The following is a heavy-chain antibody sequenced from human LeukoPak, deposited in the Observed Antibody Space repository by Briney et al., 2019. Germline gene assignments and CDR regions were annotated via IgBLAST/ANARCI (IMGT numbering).Heavy chain of an antibody. V-gene: IGHV1-46*01. Sequence: ASVKVSCKASGYTFTSYYMHWVRQAPGQGLEWMGIINSSGGSTSYAQKFQGRVTMTRDTSTSTVYMELSSLRSEDTAVYYCARPYSSGWYGRYYFDYWGQGTLVTVSS. D-gene: IGHD6-19*01. CDR2: INSSGGST. CDR3: ARPYSSGWYGRYYFDY. CDR1: GYTFTSYY. J-gene: IGHJ4*02.